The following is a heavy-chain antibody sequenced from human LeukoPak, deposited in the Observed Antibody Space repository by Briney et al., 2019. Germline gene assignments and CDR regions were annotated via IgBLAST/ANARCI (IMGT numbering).Heavy chain of an antibody. CDR2: INTDGSST. J-gene: IGHJ4*02. CDR3: AKDVAAAGTFDY. V-gene: IGHV3-74*01. CDR1: GFTFSSYW. D-gene: IGHD6-13*01. Sequence: GGSLRLSCAASGFTFSSYWMHWVRQAPGKGLVWVSRINTDGSSTSYADSVKGRFTISRDNSKNTLYLQMNSLRAEDTAVYYCAKDVAAAGTFDYWGQGTLVTVSS.